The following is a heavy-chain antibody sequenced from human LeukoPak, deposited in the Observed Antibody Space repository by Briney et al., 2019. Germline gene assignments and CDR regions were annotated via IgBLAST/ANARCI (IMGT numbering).Heavy chain of an antibody. CDR2: ISYDGSNK. Sequence: PGGSLRVSCAASGFTFSSYAMHWVRQAPGNGLEWVAVISYDGSNKYYADSVKGRFTISRDNSKNTLYLQMNSLRAEDTAVYYCARPRGSYEVTKWDAFDIWGQGTMVTVSS. D-gene: IGHD1-26*01. CDR1: GFTFSSYA. V-gene: IGHV3-30-3*01. CDR3: ARPRGSYEVTKWDAFDI. J-gene: IGHJ3*02.